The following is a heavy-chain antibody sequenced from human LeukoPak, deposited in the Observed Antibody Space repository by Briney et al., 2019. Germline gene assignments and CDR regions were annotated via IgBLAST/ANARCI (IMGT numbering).Heavy chain of an antibody. CDR3: AFWGNPGGFDP. CDR2: IYHSGST. D-gene: IGHD4-23*01. Sequence: SETLSLTCTVSGYSISSGYYWGWIRQPPGKGLEWIGSIYHSGSTYYNPSLKSRVTISVDTSKNQFSLKLSSVTAAVTAVYYCAFWGNPGGFDPWGQGTLVTVSS. V-gene: IGHV4-38-2*02. CDR1: GYSISSGYY. J-gene: IGHJ5*02.